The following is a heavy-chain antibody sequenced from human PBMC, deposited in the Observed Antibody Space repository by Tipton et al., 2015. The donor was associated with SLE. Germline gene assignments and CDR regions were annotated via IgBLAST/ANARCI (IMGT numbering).Heavy chain of an antibody. Sequence: SLRLSCAASGFTFDKYGMHWVRQAPGKGLEWVAFIRYDGSNKYHGDSVKGRFTISRDNSKNTVYLQMNSLRPEDTAVYYCAKDFTYYDNSGYLDYYYGLDVWGQGTTVTVSS. V-gene: IGHV3-30*02. CDR3: AKDFTYYDNSGYLDYYYGLDV. D-gene: IGHD3-22*01. CDR2: IRYDGSNK. J-gene: IGHJ6*02. CDR1: GFTFDKYG.